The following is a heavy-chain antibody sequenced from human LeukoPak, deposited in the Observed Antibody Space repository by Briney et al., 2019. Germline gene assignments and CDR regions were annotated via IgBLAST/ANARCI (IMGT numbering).Heavy chain of an antibody. CDR1: GYTFTGYY. V-gene: IGHV1-2*04. CDR2: INPNSGGT. J-gene: IGHJ6*02. CDR3: ARGGVVVVPAAMKGLDYYYGMDV. Sequence: GASVKVSCKASGYTFTGYYMHWVRQAPGQGLEWMGWINPNSGGTNYAQKFQGWVTMTRDTSISTAYMELSRLRSDDTAVYYCARGGVVVVPAAMKGLDYYYGMDVWGQGTTVTVSS. D-gene: IGHD2-2*01.